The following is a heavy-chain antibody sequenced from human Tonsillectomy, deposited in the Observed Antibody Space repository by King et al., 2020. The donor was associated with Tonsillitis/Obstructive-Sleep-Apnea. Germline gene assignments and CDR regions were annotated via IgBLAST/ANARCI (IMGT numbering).Heavy chain of an antibody. CDR2: IXYDGTNK. CDR3: EGVXVGSIWYXYXXXXDAVXX. J-gene: IGHJ3*02. Sequence: VQLVESGGGVVQPGRSLRLSCAASGFTFSSYAMHWVRQAPGKXLEWVAVIXYDGTNKFYADSVKGRFTVXRDNSKNTLXLQMNSLRAEDTAVYYCEGVXVGSIWYXYXXXXDAVXXWG. V-gene: IGHV3-30*04. D-gene: IGHD6-13*01. CDR1: GFTFSSYA.